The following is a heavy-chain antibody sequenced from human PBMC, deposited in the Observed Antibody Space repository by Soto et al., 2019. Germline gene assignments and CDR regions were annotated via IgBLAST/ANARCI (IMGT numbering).Heavy chain of an antibody. V-gene: IGHV4-39*01. D-gene: IGHD2-8*02. CDR1: GGSISSSSYY. J-gene: IGHJ4*02. CDR2: IYYSGST. CDR3: ARQVVYIDHFDY. Sequence: SETLSLTCTVSGGSISSSSYYWGWIRQPPGKGLEWIGSIYYSGSTYYNPSLKSRVTISVDTSKNQFSLKLSSVTAADTAVYYCARQVVYIDHFDYWGQGTLVTVSS.